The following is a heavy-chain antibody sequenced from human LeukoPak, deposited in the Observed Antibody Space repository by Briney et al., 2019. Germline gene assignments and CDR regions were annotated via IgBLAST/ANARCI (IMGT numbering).Heavy chain of an antibody. J-gene: IGHJ4*02. Sequence: GGSLRLSCAASGFTFSSYSMNWVRQAPGKGLEWVSVIYSGGSTYYADSVKGRFTISRDNSKNTLYLQMNSLRAEDTAVYYCARATVATPKFDYWGQGTLVTVSS. CDR3: ARATVATPKFDY. CDR2: IYSGGST. V-gene: IGHV3-66*01. CDR1: GFTFSSYS. D-gene: IGHD4-23*01.